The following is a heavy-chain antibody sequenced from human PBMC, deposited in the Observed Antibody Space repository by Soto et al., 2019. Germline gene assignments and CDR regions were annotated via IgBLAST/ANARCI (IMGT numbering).Heavy chain of an antibody. D-gene: IGHD2-15*01. CDR3: AREGCSGGSCYSRYFDL. CDR1: GGSISSYY. V-gene: IGHV4-59*01. Sequence: QVQLQESGPGLVKPSETLSLTCTVSGGSISSYYWSWIRQPPGKGLEWIGYIYYSGSTNYNPSLKSRVTISVDTSKNPFSLKLSSVTAADTAVYYCAREGCSGGSCYSRYFDLWGRGTLVTVSS. CDR2: IYYSGST. J-gene: IGHJ2*01.